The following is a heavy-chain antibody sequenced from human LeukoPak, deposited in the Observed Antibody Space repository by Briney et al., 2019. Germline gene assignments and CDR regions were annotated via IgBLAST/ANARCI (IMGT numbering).Heavy chain of an antibody. V-gene: IGHV1-18*01. Sequence: ASVKVSCKASGYTFTSYGISWVRQAPGQGLEWMGWISAHNGNTNYAQKLQGRVTMTTDTSTSTAYMELRSLRSDDTAVYYCARRSWSGYYMWYYFDYWGQGTLVTVSS. D-gene: IGHD3-3*01. CDR2: ISAHNGNT. CDR3: ARRSWSGYYMWYYFDY. CDR1: GYTFTSYG. J-gene: IGHJ4*02.